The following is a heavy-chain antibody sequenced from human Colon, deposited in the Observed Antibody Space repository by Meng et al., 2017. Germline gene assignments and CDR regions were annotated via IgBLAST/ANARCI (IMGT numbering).Heavy chain of an antibody. CDR2: IYLGGSP. Sequence: QVQLQGSGPGLVEPWGTLSLTWEVPGGSISSSQWWSWVRQPPGKGLEWIGQIYLGGSPAYSPSLESRITMSVDKSNNQFSLRLRSVTAADTAVYYCARHGGWHFDYWGQGTLVTVSS. V-gene: IGHV4-4*02. CDR1: GGSISSSQW. CDR3: ARHGGWHFDY. J-gene: IGHJ4*02. D-gene: IGHD6-19*01.